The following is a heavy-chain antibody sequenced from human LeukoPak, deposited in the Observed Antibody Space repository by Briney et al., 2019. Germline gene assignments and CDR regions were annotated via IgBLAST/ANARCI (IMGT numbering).Heavy chain of an antibody. CDR1: GGSISGSY. CDR2: ILTGGTT. Sequence: PSETLSLTCTVSGGSISGSYWSWLRQPAGKGLEWIGRILTGGTTHYNPSLKSRVTMSVDTSKNQFSLRLSSVTAADTAVYYYARVFDKDVWGKGTTVTVSS. CDR3: ARVFDKDV. J-gene: IGHJ6*03. D-gene: IGHD2-21*01. V-gene: IGHV4-4*07.